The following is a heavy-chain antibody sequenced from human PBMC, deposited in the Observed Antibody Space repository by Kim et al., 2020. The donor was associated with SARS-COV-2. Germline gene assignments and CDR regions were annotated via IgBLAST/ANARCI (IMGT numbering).Heavy chain of an antibody. V-gene: IGHV4-39*01. D-gene: IGHD6-13*01. CDR3: ARHEGAEQQPGGGDFDY. CDR2: IYYSGST. CDR1: GGSISSSSYY. J-gene: IGHJ4*02. Sequence: SETLSLTCTVSGGSISSSSYYWGWIRQPPGKGLEWIGSIYYSGSTYYNPSLKSRVTISVDTSKNQFSLKLSSVTAADTAVYYCARHEGAEQQPGGGDFDYWGQGTLVTVSS.